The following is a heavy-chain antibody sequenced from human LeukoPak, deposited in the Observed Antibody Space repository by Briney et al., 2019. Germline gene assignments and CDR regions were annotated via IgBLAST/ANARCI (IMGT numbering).Heavy chain of an antibody. Sequence: GSSVKVSCKASGGTFSSYAISWVRQAPGQGLEWMGRIIPILGIANYAQKFQGRVTTTADKSTSTAYMELSSLRSEDTAVYYCARDHVVVVVAATRSSLDYWGQGTLVTVSS. V-gene: IGHV1-69*04. D-gene: IGHD2-15*01. J-gene: IGHJ4*02. CDR3: ARDHVVVVVAATRSSLDY. CDR1: GGTFSSYA. CDR2: IIPILGIA.